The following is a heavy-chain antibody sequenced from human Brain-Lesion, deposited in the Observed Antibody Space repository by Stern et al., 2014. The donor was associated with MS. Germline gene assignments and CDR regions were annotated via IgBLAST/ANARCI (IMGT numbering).Heavy chain of an antibody. J-gene: IGHJ4*02. V-gene: IGHV1-3*01. D-gene: IGHD3-22*01. CDR1: GYTFIRYA. Sequence: QDQLVQSGAEVKKPGASVKVSCKASGYTFIRYAMQWVRPAPGQRLEWMGRINGVDDKTKYSHKFQGRVTITRDTSANTVYMELSSLRSEDTAVYYCARDDHRDSSGHYAPFDYWGQGTRVTVSS. CDR3: ARDDHRDSSGHYAPFDY. CDR2: INGVDDKT.